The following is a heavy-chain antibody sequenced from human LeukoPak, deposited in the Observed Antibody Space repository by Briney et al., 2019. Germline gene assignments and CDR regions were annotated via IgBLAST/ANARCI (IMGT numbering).Heavy chain of an antibody. D-gene: IGHD6-13*01. Sequence: SETPSLTCTVSGGSISSYYWSWIRQPAGKGLEWIGRIYTSGSTNYNPSLKSRVTMSVDTSKNQFSLKLSSVTAADTAVYYCARAGIAAAGPIHDYWGQGTLVTVSS. CDR1: GGSISSYY. V-gene: IGHV4-4*07. CDR2: IYTSGST. CDR3: ARAGIAAAGPIHDY. J-gene: IGHJ4*02.